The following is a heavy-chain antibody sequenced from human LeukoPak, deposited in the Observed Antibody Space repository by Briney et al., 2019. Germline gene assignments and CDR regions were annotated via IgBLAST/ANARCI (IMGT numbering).Heavy chain of an antibody. CDR1: GFTFSSYS. J-gene: IGHJ6*03. Sequence: GGSLRLSCAASGFTFSSYSLNWVRQAPGKGLEWVSSISSSSSYIYYADSVKGRFTISRDNAKNSLYLQMNSLRAEDTAVYYCARCNDYGDYYYYYMDVWGKGTTVTVSS. CDR2: ISSSSSYI. D-gene: IGHD4-17*01. CDR3: ARCNDYGDYYYYYMDV. V-gene: IGHV3-21*01.